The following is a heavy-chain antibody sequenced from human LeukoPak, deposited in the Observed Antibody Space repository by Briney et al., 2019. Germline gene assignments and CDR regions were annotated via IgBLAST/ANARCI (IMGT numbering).Heavy chain of an antibody. V-gene: IGHV4-59*01. J-gene: IGHJ3*02. CDR1: GGSISSYY. D-gene: IGHD3-22*01. CDR3: ARVAYYDSSGYYASDAFDI. CDR2: IYYSGST. Sequence: SETLSLTCTVSGGSISSYYWSWIRQPPGKGLEWVGYIYYSGSTNYNPSLKSRVTISVDTSKNQSSLKLSSVTAADTAVYYCARVAYYDSSGYYASDAFDIWGQGTMVTVSS.